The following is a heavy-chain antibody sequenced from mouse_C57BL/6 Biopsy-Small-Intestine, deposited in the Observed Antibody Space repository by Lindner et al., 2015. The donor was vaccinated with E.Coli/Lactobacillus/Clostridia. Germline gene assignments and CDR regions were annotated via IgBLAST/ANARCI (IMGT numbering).Heavy chain of an antibody. CDR2: INPDNGGT. CDR3: ARKSLSTAYYAWFTY. J-gene: IGHJ3*01. Sequence: VQLQESGPELVKPGASVKISCKASGYTFTDYNIDWVKQSHGKSLEWIGDINPDNGGTINNQRFKDRATLTVDKSSSTAYMEFHSLTSEDTAVYYCARKSLSTAYYAWFTYWGQGTLVTVSA. D-gene: IGHD1-1*01. V-gene: IGHV1-18*01. CDR1: GYTFTDYN.